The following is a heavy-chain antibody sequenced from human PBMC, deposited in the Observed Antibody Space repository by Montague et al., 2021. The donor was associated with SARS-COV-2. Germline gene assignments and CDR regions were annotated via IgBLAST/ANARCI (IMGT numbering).Heavy chain of an antibody. D-gene: IGHD6-13*01. CDR3: VRGIEAAGSYDY. J-gene: IGHJ4*02. CDR2: TYYRYMRKS. V-gene: IGHV6-1*01. CDR1: GDSVAGHRRT. Sequence: CAISGDSVAGHRRTLDWHTSSPSSGLESYASTYYRYMRKSDYARSVKSRIAIDPDTSKNQFSLQLSPVTPEDTALYYCVRGIEAAGSYDYWGQGTLVTVSS.